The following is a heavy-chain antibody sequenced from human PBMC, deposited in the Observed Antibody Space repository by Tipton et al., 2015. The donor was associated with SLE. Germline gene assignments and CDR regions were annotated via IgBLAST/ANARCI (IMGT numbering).Heavy chain of an antibody. CDR2: INYSGTT. D-gene: IGHD3-16*01. J-gene: IGHJ4*02. Sequence: TLSLTCTLSGDSISNNNYYWGWIRQPPGKGLEWIGNINYSGTTYFNPSLKTRITISGDRSMVHFSLRLASVTAADTAVYYCARAIGVNYFTFWGQGILVNVSP. CDR3: ARAIGVNYFTF. V-gene: IGHV4-39*02. CDR1: GDSISNNNYY.